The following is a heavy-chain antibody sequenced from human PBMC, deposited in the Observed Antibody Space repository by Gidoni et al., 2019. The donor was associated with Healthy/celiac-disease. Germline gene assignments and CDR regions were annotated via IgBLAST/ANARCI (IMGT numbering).Heavy chain of an antibody. CDR2: IYYSGST. J-gene: IGHJ4*02. V-gene: IGHV4-59*08. CDR3: ANLSYYDFWSGFLA. Sequence: QLQLQESVPGLVKPSETLSLTCTVSGCSISSYYWSWIRQPPGKGLEWIGYIYYSGSTNYKHSLKSRVTISVDKSKNQFSLKLSSVTAADTAVYYCANLSYYDFWSGFLAWGQGTLVTVSS. CDR1: GCSISSYY. D-gene: IGHD3-3*01.